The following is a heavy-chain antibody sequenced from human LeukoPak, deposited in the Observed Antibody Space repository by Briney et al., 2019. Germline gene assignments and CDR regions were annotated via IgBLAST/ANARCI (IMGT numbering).Heavy chain of an antibody. CDR2: MNPNSGNT. V-gene: IGHV1-8*01. Sequence: ASAKVSCKASGYTFTSYDINWVRQATGQGLEWMGWMNPNSGNTGYAQKFQGRVTMTRNTSISTAYMELSSLRSEDTAVYYCARAVRLRSSEDDYWGQGTLVTVSS. D-gene: IGHD4-17*01. CDR1: GYTFTSYD. J-gene: IGHJ4*02. CDR3: ARAVRLRSSEDDY.